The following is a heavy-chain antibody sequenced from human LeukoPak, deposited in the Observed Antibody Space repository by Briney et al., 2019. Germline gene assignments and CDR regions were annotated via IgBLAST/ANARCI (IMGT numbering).Heavy chain of an antibody. CDR2: IYSGGST. CDR3: ARGLGYCSGGSCYKTYYYYMDV. V-gene: IGHV3-53*01. Sequence: GGSLRLSCAASGFTVSSNYMSWVRQAPGKGLEWVSVIYSGGSTYYADSVKGRFTISRDNSKNTLYLQMNSLRAEDTAVYYCARGLGYCSGGSCYKTYYYYMDVWGKGTTVTISS. J-gene: IGHJ6*03. CDR1: GFTVSSNY. D-gene: IGHD2-15*01.